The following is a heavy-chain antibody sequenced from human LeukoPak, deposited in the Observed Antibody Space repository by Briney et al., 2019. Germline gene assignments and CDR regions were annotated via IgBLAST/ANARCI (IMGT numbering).Heavy chain of an antibody. J-gene: IGHJ4*02. D-gene: IGHD4-17*01. CDR2: INPSGGST. V-gene: IGHV1-46*01. CDR3: ARSSRGDYGDYVPYFDY. Sequence: ASVKVSCKASGYTFTSYHMHWVRQASGQGLEWMGIINPSGGSTSYAQKFQGRVTMTRDTSTSTVYMELSSLRSEDTAVYYCARSSRGDYGDYVPYFDYWGQGTLVTVSS. CDR1: GYTFTSYH.